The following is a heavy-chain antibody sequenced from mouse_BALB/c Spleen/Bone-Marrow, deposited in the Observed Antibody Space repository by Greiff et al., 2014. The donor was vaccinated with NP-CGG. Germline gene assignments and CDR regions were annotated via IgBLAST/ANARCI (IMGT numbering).Heavy chain of an antibody. D-gene: IGHD1-1*01. CDR3: ARGYGSSYGTGYFDV. CDR2: IDPANGNT. Sequence: VQLQQSGAGLVKPGASVKLSCTASGFNIKDTYMHWVKQRPEQGLEWIGRIDPANGNTKYDPKFQGKATITADTSSNTAYLQLSSLTSEDTAVYYCARGYGSSYGTGYFDVWGAGTTVTVSS. V-gene: IGHV14-3*02. J-gene: IGHJ1*01. CDR1: GFNIKDTY.